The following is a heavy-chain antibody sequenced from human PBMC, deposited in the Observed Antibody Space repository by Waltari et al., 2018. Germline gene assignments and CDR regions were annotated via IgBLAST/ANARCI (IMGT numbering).Heavy chain of an antibody. V-gene: IGHV4-59*11. Sequence: QVQLQESGPGLVKPSETLSLTCTISGDSIRSHHWSWTRQPPGKGLEWIGYNYQTGTTDSNPSLKGRVTISPDTSKNRFSLKLNSVTAADTAVYYCVRKGATTGACDVWGRGTMVTVSS. J-gene: IGHJ3*01. CDR1: GDSIRSHH. CDR3: VRKGATTGACDV. CDR2: NYQTGTT. D-gene: IGHD1-26*01.